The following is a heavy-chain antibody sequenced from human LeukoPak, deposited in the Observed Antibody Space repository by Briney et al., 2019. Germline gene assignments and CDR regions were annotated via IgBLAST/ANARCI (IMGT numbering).Heavy chain of an antibody. J-gene: IGHJ6*02. CDR2: IKQDGSEK. Sequence: GGSLRLSCSASEFTFSSYWMNWVRQAPGKGLEWVANIKQDGSEKYYVDSVKGRFTISRDNAKNSLYLQMNSLRAEDTAVYYCARRLQHYFGMDVWGQGTTVTVSS. CDR1: EFTFSSYW. CDR3: ARRLQHYFGMDV. V-gene: IGHV3-7*05. D-gene: IGHD4-11*01.